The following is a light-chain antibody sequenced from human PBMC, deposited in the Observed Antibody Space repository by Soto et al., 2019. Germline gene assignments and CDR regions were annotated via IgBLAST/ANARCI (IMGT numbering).Light chain of an antibody. CDR2: GAS. V-gene: IGKV3-15*01. CDR3: QEYNNWPRR. J-gene: IGKJ1*01. CDR1: QSISDT. Sequence: IVMAQSPVTKTVSPGGRATLSCRAGQSISDTLAWYQQKPGQAPRLLIHGASTRAPGFPARFSGSGSGTDFTLTISSLQSEDFAVYYCQEYNNWPRRFGQGTKVDIK.